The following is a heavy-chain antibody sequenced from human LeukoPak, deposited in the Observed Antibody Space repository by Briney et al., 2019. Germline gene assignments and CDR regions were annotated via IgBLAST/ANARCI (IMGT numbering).Heavy chain of an antibody. CDR3: AREALGYCSGGSCFIPRYGMDV. V-gene: IGHV4-59*01. J-gene: IGHJ6*02. D-gene: IGHD2-15*01. Sequence: SETLSLTCTVSGGSISSYYWSWIRQPPGKGLEWIGYIYYSGSTNYNPPLKSRVTISVDTSKNQFSLKLSSVTAADTAVYYCAREALGYCSGGSCFIPRYGMDVWGQGTTVTVSS. CDR2: IYYSGST. CDR1: GGSISSYY.